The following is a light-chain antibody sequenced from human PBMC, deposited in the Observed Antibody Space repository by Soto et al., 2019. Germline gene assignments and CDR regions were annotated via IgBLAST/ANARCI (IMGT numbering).Light chain of an antibody. V-gene: IGLV7-43*01. J-gene: IGLJ1*01. Sequence: QAVVTQEPSLTVSPGGTVTLTCASSTGAVTSDSYPSWFQQKPGQAPRALIYTISNKHSWTPARFSGSLLGGKAALTLSDVQPEDGAAYFCLLYFDGGHVFGPGTKVTVL. CDR1: TGAVTSDSY. CDR2: TIS. CDR3: LLYFDGGHV.